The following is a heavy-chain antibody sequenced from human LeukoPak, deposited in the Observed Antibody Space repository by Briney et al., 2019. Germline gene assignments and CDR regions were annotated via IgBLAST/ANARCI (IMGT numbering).Heavy chain of an antibody. V-gene: IGHV4-39*07. CDR1: GGSISSIPYY. CDR3: AGGSGQFTS. D-gene: IGHD2-15*01. CDR2: TDKRGST. Sequence: SETLSLTCTVSGGSISSIPYYWGWLRQSPGKGLEWIGNTDKRGSTYYDPSFKSRVNISLDMSKNQFSLRLNSVTAADTAVYYCAGGSGQFTSWGQGTLVTVSP. J-gene: IGHJ5*02.